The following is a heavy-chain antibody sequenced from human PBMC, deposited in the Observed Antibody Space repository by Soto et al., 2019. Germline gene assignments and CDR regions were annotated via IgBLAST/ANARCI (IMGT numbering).Heavy chain of an antibody. CDR1: GGTFSSYA. V-gene: IGHV1-69*06. CDR2: IIPIFGTA. J-gene: IGHJ6*02. CDR3: ARGYYDFWSGYRRHYYYGMDV. D-gene: IGHD3-3*01. Sequence: SVKVSCKASGGTFSSYAISWVRQAPGQGLEWMGGIIPIFGTANYAQKFQGGVTITAGKSTSTAYMELSSLRSEDTAVYYRARGYYDFWSGYRRHYYYGMDVWGQGTTVTVSS.